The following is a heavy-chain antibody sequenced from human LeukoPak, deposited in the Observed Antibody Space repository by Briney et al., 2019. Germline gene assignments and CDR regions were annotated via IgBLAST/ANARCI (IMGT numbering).Heavy chain of an antibody. D-gene: IGHD4-17*01. CDR1: GFTFDDYA. CDR2: ISWKSGSI. Sequence: GGSLRLSCAASGFTFDDYAMHWVRQAPGKGLEWVSGISWKSGSIGYADSVKGRFTISRDNAKNSLYLQMNSLRAEDTALYYCAKGSVTRLYYFDYRGQGTLVTVSS. CDR3: AKGSVTRLYYFDY. J-gene: IGHJ4*02. V-gene: IGHV3-9*01.